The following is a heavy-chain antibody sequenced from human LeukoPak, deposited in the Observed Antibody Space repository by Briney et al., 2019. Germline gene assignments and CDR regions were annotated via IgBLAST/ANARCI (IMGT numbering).Heavy chain of an antibody. V-gene: IGHV3-53*01. CDR3: ARGGNSGGSLRSPFDI. D-gene: IGHD2-15*01. CDR2: LDVGGST. J-gene: IGHJ3*02. Sequence: GGSLRLSCAASGLSVSGNYMSWVRQPPGKGPEWVSVLDVGGSTYYAASVKGRFTIPRDKSKNTLYLQINSLRAEDTAVYYCARGGNSGGSLRSPFDIWGRGTMVTVSS. CDR1: GLSVSGNY.